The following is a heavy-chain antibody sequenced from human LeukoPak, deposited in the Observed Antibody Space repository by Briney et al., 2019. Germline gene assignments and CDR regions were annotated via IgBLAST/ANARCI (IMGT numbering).Heavy chain of an antibody. CDR3: ARDLAYSRLDY. D-gene: IGHD5-18*01. CDR1: GFSFGSSW. J-gene: IGHJ4*02. Sequence: PGGSLRLSCAASGFSFGSSWMDWVRQVPGKGLEWVASINPDGSEKYSVDSVEGRFTISRDNAKNLLYLQVNSLRVEDTAFYYCARDLAYSRLDYWGQGMLVTVSS. CDR2: INPDGSEK. V-gene: IGHV3-7*01.